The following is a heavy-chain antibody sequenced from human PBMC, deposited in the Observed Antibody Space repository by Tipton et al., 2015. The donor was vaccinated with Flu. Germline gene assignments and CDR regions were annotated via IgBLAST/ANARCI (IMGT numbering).Heavy chain of an antibody. D-gene: IGHD3-10*01. Sequence: SLRLSCAASGFTFSSYWMHWVRQAPGKGLVWVSRINSDGGSTSYADSVKGRFTISRDNAKNTLYLQMNSLRAEDTAVYYCARDIDTLWFGEWTFDYWGQGTLVTVSS. CDR1: GFTFSSYW. V-gene: IGHV3-74*01. J-gene: IGHJ4*02. CDR3: ARDIDTLWFGEWTFDY. CDR2: INSDGGST.